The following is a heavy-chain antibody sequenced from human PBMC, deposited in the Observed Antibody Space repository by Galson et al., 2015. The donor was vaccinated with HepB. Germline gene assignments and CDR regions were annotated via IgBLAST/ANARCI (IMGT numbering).Heavy chain of an antibody. CDR1: GFAFSNYG. J-gene: IGHJ3*02. CDR3: AKDDTNWVLGAFDI. Sequence: SLRLSCAASGFAFSNYGMHWVRQAPGKGLEWVAVISSAGSNKYHADSVKGRFTISRDNSKNTLYLQMNSLRAEDTAVYYCAKDDTNWVLGAFDIWGQGTMVTVS. D-gene: IGHD1-1*01. CDR2: ISSAGSNK. V-gene: IGHV3-30*18.